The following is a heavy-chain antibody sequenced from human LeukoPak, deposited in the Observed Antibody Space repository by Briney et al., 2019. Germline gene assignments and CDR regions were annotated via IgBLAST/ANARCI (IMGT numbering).Heavy chain of an antibody. CDR3: ANSPPENELKRQTLVDY. D-gene: IGHD1-1*01. CDR1: GFTFSSYG. J-gene: IGHJ4*02. Sequence: GRSLRLSCAASGFTFSSYGMHWVRQAPGKGLEWVAVISYDGSNKYYADSVKGRFTISRDNSKNTLYLQMSSLRAEDTAVYYCANSPPENELKRQTLVDYWGQGTLVTVSS. CDR2: ISYDGSNK. V-gene: IGHV3-30*18.